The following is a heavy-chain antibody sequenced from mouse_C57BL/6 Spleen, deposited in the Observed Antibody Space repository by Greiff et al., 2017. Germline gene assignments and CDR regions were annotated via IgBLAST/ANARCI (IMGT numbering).Heavy chain of an antibody. J-gene: IGHJ1*03. D-gene: IGHD1-1*01. V-gene: IGHV1-82*01. CDR3: ATITTVVATDWYFDG. CDR2: SYPGAGDT. CDR1: GYAFSSSW. Sequence: VQLQESGPELVKPGASVKISCKASGYAFSSSWMNWVKQRPGKGLEWIGRSYPGAGDTNCNGQIKGTATLTADISSSTAYVHLSSLTSEDSAVYFCATITTVVATDWYFDGWGTGTTVTVSS.